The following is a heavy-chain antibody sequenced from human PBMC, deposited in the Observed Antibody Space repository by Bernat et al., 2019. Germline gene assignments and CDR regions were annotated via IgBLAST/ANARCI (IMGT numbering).Heavy chain of an antibody. CDR2: ISGSSTTI. V-gene: IGHV3-48*01. D-gene: IGHD3-16*01. J-gene: IGHJ4*02. CDR3: AREGKRRSNYGYDFDY. CDR1: GFSFSTSD. Sequence: EVQLVESGGGLVQPGGSLRLSCAASGFSFSTSDMHWVRQAPGKRLEWVSFISGSSTTIYYADSVKGRFIISRDNGENSLYLQLSSLRVEDTAVYYCAREGKRRSNYGYDFDYWGQGTLVTVSS.